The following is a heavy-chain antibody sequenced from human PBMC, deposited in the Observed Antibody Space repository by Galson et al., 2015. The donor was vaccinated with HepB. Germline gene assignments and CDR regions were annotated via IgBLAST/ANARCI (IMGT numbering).Heavy chain of an antibody. J-gene: IGHJ1*01. CDR2: ISGSGGST. Sequence: SLRLSCAASGFTFSSYAMSWVRQAPGKGLEWVSAISGSGGSTSYADSVRGRFTISRDSSKNTLYLQMNSLRAEDTALYYCAKVYCTSTSCYSGYFQHWGQGTLVTVSS. D-gene: IGHD2-2*01. V-gene: IGHV3-23*01. CDR1: GFTFSSYA. CDR3: AKVYCTSTSCYSGYFQH.